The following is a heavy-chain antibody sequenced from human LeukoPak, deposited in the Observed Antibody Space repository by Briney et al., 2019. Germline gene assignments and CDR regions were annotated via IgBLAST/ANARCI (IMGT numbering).Heavy chain of an antibody. CDR1: GFTFTNYA. V-gene: IGHV3-23*01. CDR3: AKDITTAGTNYFDS. CDR2: VSVGGGST. J-gene: IGHJ4*02. D-gene: IGHD6-13*01. Sequence: GGSLRLSCAASGFTFTNYAMSWVRQAPGKGLEWVSGVSVGGGSTYYADSAKGRFTISRDNSKNTLSLQMNSLRAEDTAVYYCAKDITTAGTNYFDSWGQGTLVTVSS.